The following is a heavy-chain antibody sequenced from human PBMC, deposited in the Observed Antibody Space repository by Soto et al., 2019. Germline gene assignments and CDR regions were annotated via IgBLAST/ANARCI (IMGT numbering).Heavy chain of an antibody. CDR3: ARGATMFRGVCFWALGETDNYYYMDV. Sequence: SETLSLTSTVSGGSISSGGYYWSWIRQRPGKGLEWIGYIYYSGSTYYNPSLKSRVTISVDTSKNQFSLKLSSVTAADTAVYYCARGATMFRGVCFWALGETDNYYYMDVWGKGTTVTVSS. CDR1: GGSISSGGYY. CDR2: IYYSGST. V-gene: IGHV4-31*03. J-gene: IGHJ6*03. D-gene: IGHD3-10*01.